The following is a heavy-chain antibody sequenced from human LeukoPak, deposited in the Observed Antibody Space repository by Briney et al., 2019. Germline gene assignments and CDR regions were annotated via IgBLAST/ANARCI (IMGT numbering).Heavy chain of an antibody. V-gene: IGHV3-30-3*01. J-gene: IGHJ4*02. D-gene: IGHD1-7*01. CDR2: ISYDGSNK. CDR1: GFTFSSYA. Sequence: PGGSLRLSCAASGFTFSSYAMHWVRQAPGKGLEWVAVISYDGSNKYCADSVKGRFTISRDNSKNTLYLQMNSLRAEDTAVYYCAREDELLHYFDYWGQGTLVTVSS. CDR3: AREDELLHYFDY.